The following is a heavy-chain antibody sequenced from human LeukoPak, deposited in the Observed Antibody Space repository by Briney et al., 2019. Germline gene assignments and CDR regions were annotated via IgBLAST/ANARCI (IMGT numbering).Heavy chain of an antibody. Sequence: GGSLRLSCAASGFTFSSYSMNWVRQAPGKGLEWVSSISSSSSYIYYADSVKGRFTISRDNAKNSLYLQMNSLRAEDTAVYYCARDLGRYCSSTSCDYYYYMDVWGKGTTVTVSS. CDR3: ARDLGRYCSSTSCDYYYYMDV. D-gene: IGHD2-2*01. CDR2: ISSSSSYI. V-gene: IGHV3-21*01. J-gene: IGHJ6*03. CDR1: GFTFSSYS.